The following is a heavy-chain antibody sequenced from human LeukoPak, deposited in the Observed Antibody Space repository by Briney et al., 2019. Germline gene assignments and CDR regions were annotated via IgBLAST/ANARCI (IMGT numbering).Heavy chain of an antibody. V-gene: IGHV3-15*07. Sequence: GGSLRLSCAASGFTFSSAWMNWVRQAPGKGLEWVGRIKSKTGGGTTDYAAPVKGRFTISRDDSKNTLYLQMNSLKTEDTAVYYCATYPVTTPYYFEYWGQGTLVTVSS. D-gene: IGHD4-17*01. CDR3: ATYPVTTPYYFEY. J-gene: IGHJ4*02. CDR2: IKSKTGGGTT. CDR1: GFTFSSAW.